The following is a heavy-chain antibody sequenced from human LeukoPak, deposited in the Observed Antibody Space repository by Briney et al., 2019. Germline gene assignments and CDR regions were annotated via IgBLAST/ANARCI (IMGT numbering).Heavy chain of an antibody. V-gene: IGHV3-23*01. Sequence: GGSLRLSCAASGFTFSSYAMSWVRQAPGKGLEWVSAISGSGGSTYYADSVKGRFTISRDNSKNTLYLQMNSLRAEGTAVYYCAKDLGGSSWSHDAFDIWGQGTMVTVSS. J-gene: IGHJ3*02. CDR1: GFTFSSYA. D-gene: IGHD6-13*01. CDR3: AKDLGGSSWSHDAFDI. CDR2: ISGSGGST.